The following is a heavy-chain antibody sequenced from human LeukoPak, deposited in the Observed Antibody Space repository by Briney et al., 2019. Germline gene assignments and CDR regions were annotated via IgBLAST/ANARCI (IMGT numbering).Heavy chain of an antibody. CDR3: AKAPRYSGSYYTFDY. CDR1: GFTVSSNY. CDR2: IYSGGST. J-gene: IGHJ4*02. V-gene: IGHV3-53*01. Sequence: QPGGSLRLSCAASGFTVSSNYMSWVRQAPGKGLEWVSVIYSGGSTYYADSVKGRFTISRDNSKNTLYLQMNSLRAEDTAVYYCAKAPRYSGSYYTFDYWGQGTLVTVSS. D-gene: IGHD1-26*01.